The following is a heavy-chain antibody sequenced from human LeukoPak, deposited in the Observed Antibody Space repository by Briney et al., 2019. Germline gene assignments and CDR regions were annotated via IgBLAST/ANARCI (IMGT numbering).Heavy chain of an antibody. CDR2: IYTSGST. Sequence: MASETLSLTCTVSGGSISSYYWSWIRQPAGKGLEWIGRIYTSGSTNYNPSLKSRVTMSVDTSKNQFSLKLSSVTAADTAVYYCARGTYGIVGALGVFDPWGQGTLVTVSS. CDR1: GGSISSYY. D-gene: IGHD1-26*01. J-gene: IGHJ5*02. V-gene: IGHV4-4*07. CDR3: ARGTYGIVGALGVFDP.